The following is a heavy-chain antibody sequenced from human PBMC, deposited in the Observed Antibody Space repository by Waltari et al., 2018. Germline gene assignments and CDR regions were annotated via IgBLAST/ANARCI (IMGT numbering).Heavy chain of an antibody. CDR3: ARNLGARYYYYGMDV. J-gene: IGHJ6*02. Sequence: EVELVESGGAMVQPGGSLRVPCVASGFSLNGYEMNWVRQAPGKGPEWISYISSGGGAIYYADSVKGRFTISRDNSKNSLYLQMDSLRVEDTAVYYCARNLGARYYYYGMDVWGLGTTVTVSS. V-gene: IGHV3-48*03. D-gene: IGHD1-26*01. CDR2: ISSGGGAI. CDR1: GFSLNGYE.